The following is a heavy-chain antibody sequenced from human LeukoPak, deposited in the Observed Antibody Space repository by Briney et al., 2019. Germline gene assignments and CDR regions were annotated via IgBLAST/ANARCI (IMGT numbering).Heavy chain of an antibody. V-gene: IGHV4-4*02. J-gene: IGHJ6*02. CDR3: ARASRDYGSGSYHPRAMDV. CDR2: IYHSGST. CDR1: GGSISSSNW. Sequence: PSGTLSLTCAVSGGSISSSNWWSWVRQPPGKGLEWIGEIYHSGSTNYNPSLKSRVTISVDTSKNQFSLKLSSVTAADTAVYYCARASRDYGSGSYHPRAMDVWGQGTTVTVSS. D-gene: IGHD3-10*01.